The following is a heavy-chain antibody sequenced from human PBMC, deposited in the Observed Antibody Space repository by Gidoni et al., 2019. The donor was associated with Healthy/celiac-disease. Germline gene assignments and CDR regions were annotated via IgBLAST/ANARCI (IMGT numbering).Heavy chain of an antibody. CDR3: AKDMGASSSWYGFDY. D-gene: IGHD6-13*01. CDR2: ISWDGGST. J-gene: IGHJ4*02. CDR1: GFPFDDYA. V-gene: IGHV3-43D*03. Sequence: EVQLVESGGVVVQPGGSLRLSCAASGFPFDDYAMHWVRQAPGKGLEWVSLISWDGGSTYYADSVKGRFTISRDNSKNSLYLQMNSLRAEDTALYYCAKDMGASSSWYGFDYWGQGTLVTVSS.